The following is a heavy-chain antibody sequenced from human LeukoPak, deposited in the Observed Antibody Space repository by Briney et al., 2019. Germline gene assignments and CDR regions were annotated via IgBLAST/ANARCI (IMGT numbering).Heavy chain of an antibody. CDR2: IYYSGST. CDR3: ARVLTHNWNYGFDP. CDR1: GGSISSYY. D-gene: IGHD1-7*01. J-gene: IGHJ5*02. V-gene: IGHV4-59*01. Sequence: SETLSLTCTVSGGSISSYYWSWIRQPPGKGLEWIGYIYYSGSTNYNPSLKSRVTISVDTSKNQFSLKLSSVTAADTAVYYCARVLTHNWNYGFDPWGQGTLVTVSS.